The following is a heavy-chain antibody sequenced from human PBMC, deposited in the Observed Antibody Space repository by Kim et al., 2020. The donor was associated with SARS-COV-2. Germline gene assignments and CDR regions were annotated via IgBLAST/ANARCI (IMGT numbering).Heavy chain of an antibody. CDR1: GYTFTSYA. V-gene: IGHV7-4-1*02. Sequence: ASVKVSCKASGYTFTSYAMNWVRQAPGQGLEWMGWINTNTGNPTYAQGFTGRFVFSLDTSVSTAYLQISSLKAEDTAVYYCARDRWEWLLLTMESYYYGMDVWGQGTTVTVSS. D-gene: IGHD3-22*01. J-gene: IGHJ6*02. CDR3: ARDRWEWLLLTMESYYYGMDV. CDR2: INTNTGNP.